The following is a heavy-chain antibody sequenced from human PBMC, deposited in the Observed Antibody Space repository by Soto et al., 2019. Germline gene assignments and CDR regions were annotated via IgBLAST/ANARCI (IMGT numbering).Heavy chain of an antibody. CDR3: AKGSIEYSASVDN. CDR2: ISARGGSS. V-gene: IGHV3-23*01. D-gene: IGHD4-4*01. J-gene: IGHJ4*02. Sequence: DVQLLESGGGLVQPGGSLRLSCAASGFSFSSYAMVWVRQAPGKGLEWVSVISARGGSSYFADSVKGLFTISRDNSKNVLSLEMNSLRAEDTAIYFCAKGSIEYSASVDNWGQGTLVLVSS. CDR1: GFSFSSYA.